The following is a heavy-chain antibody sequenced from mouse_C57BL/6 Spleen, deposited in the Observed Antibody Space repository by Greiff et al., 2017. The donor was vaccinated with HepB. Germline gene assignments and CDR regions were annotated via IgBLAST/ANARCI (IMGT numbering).Heavy chain of an antibody. CDR3: ARIYPYYYAMDY. J-gene: IGHJ4*01. Sequence: EVKLMESGPELVKPGASVKISCKASGYSFTGYYMNWVKQSPEKSLEWIGEINPSTGGTTYNQKFKAKATLTVDKSSSTAYMQLKSLTSEDSAVYYCARIYPYYYAMDYWGQGTSVTVSS. CDR2: INPSTGGT. V-gene: IGHV1-42*01. CDR1: GYSFTGYY. D-gene: IGHD2-1*01.